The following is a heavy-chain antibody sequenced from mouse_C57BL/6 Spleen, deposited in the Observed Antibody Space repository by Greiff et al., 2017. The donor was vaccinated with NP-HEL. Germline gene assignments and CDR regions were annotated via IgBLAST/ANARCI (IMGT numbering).Heavy chain of an antibody. J-gene: IGHJ4*01. CDR3: ARSGTVVAPYAMDY. V-gene: IGHV1-4*01. D-gene: IGHD1-1*01. Sequence: VQLKQSGAELARPGASVKMSCKASGYTFTSYTMHWVKQRPGQGLEWIGYINPSSGYTKYNQKFKDKATLTADKSSSTAYMQLSSLTSEDSAVYYCARSGTVVAPYAMDYWGQGTSVTVSS. CDR1: GYTFTSYT. CDR2: INPSSGYT.